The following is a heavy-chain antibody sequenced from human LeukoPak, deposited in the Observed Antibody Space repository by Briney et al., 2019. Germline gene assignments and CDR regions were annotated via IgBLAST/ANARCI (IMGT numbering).Heavy chain of an antibody. J-gene: IGHJ4*02. D-gene: IGHD1-26*01. CDR2: IYYSGST. Sequence: PSETLSLTCTVSGGSISSYYWSWVRQPPGKGLEWIGYIYYSGSTNYNPSLKSRVTISVDTSKNQFSLKLSSVTAADTAVYYCTLDGFEVTSGSYCPFIDYWGQGTLVTVSS. CDR3: TLDGFEVTSGSYCPFIDY. V-gene: IGHV4-59*01. CDR1: GGSISSYY.